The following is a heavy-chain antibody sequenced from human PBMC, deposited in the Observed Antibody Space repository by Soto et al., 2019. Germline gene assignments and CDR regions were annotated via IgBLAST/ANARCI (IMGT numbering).Heavy chain of an antibody. CDR2: ISGSGIST. V-gene: IGHV3-23*01. D-gene: IGHD4-4*01. Sequence: GGSLRLSCAASGFTFSSYAMTWVRQAPGKGLEWVSAISGSGISTYYADSVKGRFTISRDNSKNTLYLQMNSLRAEDTAVYYCAYFTAVSYYYGMDVWGQGTTVTVSS. CDR1: GFTFSSYA. CDR3: AYFTAVSYYYGMDV. J-gene: IGHJ6*02.